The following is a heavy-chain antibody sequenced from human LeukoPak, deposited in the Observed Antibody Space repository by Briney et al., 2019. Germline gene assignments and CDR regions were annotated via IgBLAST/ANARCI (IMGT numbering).Heavy chain of an antibody. Sequence: GGSLRLSCAASRFTFSSYSMNWVRQVPGGGLAWVSRIDYDGTTMVYADSVRGRFTISRDNVKNMLYLQMNSLREDDTAVYYCARNNWGIDYWGQGTMVTVSS. CDR3: ARNNWGIDY. CDR1: RFTFSSYS. J-gene: IGHJ4*02. D-gene: IGHD7-27*01. CDR2: IDYDGTTM. V-gene: IGHV3-74*01.